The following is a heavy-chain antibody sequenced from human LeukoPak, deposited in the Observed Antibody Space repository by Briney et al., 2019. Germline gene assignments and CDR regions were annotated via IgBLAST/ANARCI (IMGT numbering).Heavy chain of an antibody. CDR1: GFTLSSYD. V-gene: IGHV3-23*01. J-gene: IGHJ5*02. CDR3: ARSSHGFS. Sequence: EGSLRLSCAASGFTLSSYDMSWVRQAPGKGLEWVSAITSGGSTYYADSVKGRFAVSRDNSYNSLSLQMNSLRAEDTAVYYCARSSHGFSWGQGTLVTVSS. D-gene: IGHD3-10*01. CDR2: ITSGGST.